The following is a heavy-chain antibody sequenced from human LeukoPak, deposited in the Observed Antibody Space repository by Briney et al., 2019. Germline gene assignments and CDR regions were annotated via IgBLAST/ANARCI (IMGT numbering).Heavy chain of an antibody. V-gene: IGHV4-59*01. J-gene: IGHJ5*01. Sequence: PSETLSLTCTVSGGSISSYYWSWIRQPPGKGLEWIGYIYYSGSTNYNPSLKSRVTISVDTSNNQFSLKLSSVSAVDTAVYYCARGGYGSSSHNWFDSWGQGTLVTVSS. CDR3: ARGGYGSSSHNWFDS. CDR2: IYYSGST. CDR1: GGSISSYY. D-gene: IGHD2-2*01.